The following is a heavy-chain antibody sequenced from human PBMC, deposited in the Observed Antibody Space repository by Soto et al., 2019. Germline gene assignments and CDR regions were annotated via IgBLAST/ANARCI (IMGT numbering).Heavy chain of an antibody. V-gene: IGHV1-46*01. J-gene: IGHJ5*02. CDR1: GDTFTSYY. CDR2: INPHGGST. D-gene: IGHD3-3*01. Sequence: SVKVSCKAPGDTFTSYYLNWVRQAPGQGLEWMGVINPHGGSTKYAQKFQGRVTMTSDTSRSTVYMGLRSLRSDATAIYYCARSPGGNFGIIIEGSNWFDPWGQGTLVTVSS. CDR3: ARSPGGNFGIIIEGSNWFDP.